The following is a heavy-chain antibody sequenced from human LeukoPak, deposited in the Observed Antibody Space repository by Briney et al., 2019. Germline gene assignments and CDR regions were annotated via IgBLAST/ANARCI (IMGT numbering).Heavy chain of an antibody. Sequence: AGGSLRLSCAASGFTFSSYWMSWVRQAPGKGLECVANIKQDGSEKYYVDSVKGRFTISRDNAKNSLYLQMNSLRAEDTAVYYCARDGFNYYDSSGDYWGQGTLVTVSS. D-gene: IGHD3-22*01. V-gene: IGHV3-7*01. CDR3: ARDGFNYYDSSGDY. CDR2: IKQDGSEK. J-gene: IGHJ4*02. CDR1: GFTFSSYW.